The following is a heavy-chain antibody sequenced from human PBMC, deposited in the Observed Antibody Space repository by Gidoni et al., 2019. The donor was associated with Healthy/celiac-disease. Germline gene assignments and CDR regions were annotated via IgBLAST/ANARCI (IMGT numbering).Heavy chain of an antibody. Sequence: QVQLVQSGAEVKKPGASVKVSCKASGYTFTSYYMHWVRQAPGQGLEWMGIINPSGGRTSYAQKFQGRVTMTRDTSTSTVYMELSSLRSEDTAVYYCASQIITGTTLDYWGQGTLVTVSS. CDR1: GYTFTSYY. CDR3: ASQIITGTTLDY. D-gene: IGHD1-7*01. J-gene: IGHJ4*02. CDR2: INPSGGRT. V-gene: IGHV1-46*03.